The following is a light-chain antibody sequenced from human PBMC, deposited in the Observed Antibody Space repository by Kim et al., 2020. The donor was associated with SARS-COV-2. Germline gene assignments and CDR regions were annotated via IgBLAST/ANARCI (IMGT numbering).Light chain of an antibody. V-gene: IGKV3-20*01. CDR2: GSY. CDR1: RTVSTPF. J-gene: IGKJ2*01. Sequence: EIVLTQSPGTLSLSPGERATLSCKASRTVSTPFLAWYQQKPGQRPRLVIYGSYNRATDIPDRFSGSASGTDFTLTISRLEPEDFAVYHCQQYGTAPYTFGRGTKLEI. CDR3: QQYGTAPYT.